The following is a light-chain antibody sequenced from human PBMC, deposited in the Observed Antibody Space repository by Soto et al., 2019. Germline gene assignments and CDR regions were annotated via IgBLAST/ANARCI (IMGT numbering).Light chain of an antibody. CDR1: SSDVGSYNR. CDR2: EVS. Sequence: QSALTQPPSVSGSPGQSVTISCTGTSSDVGSYNRVSWYQQPPGTAPKLMIYEVSNRPSGVPDRFSGSKSGNTASLTISRLQAEDEADYYCSLYTSSSTVVFGGGTKLTVL. CDR3: SLYTSSSTVV. V-gene: IGLV2-18*01. J-gene: IGLJ2*01.